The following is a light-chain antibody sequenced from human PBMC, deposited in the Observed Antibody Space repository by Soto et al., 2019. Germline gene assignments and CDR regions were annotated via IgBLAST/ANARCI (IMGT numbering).Light chain of an antibody. V-gene: IGLV1-44*01. CDR3: ADWDDRRKGWV. Sequence: QSVLPPAPSSYGTPVPRVTISCSGSSANIGSNTVSWYQQLPGTAPKLLIYSNYQRPAGVPDRFSGSKSGTSASLAISGLQSDDEADYYCADWDDRRKGWVFGGGTQLPVL. CDR2: SNY. J-gene: IGLJ3*02. CDR1: SANIGSNT.